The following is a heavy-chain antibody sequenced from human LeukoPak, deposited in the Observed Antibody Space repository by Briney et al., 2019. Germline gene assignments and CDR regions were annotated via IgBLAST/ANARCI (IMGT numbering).Heavy chain of an antibody. CDR1: GFTFTSDA. J-gene: IGHJ5*02. V-gene: IGHV3-23*01. CDR3: AKCSTSAYTTGWCNWIDP. Sequence: GGSLRLSCVASGFTFTSDAMNWVRQAPGKGLEWVSSTVSRGTTQYADSVKGRFTVSRDTSKNTLYLQMNSLRADDTAVYYCAKCSTSAYTTGWCNWIDPWGRGTLVTVSS. D-gene: IGHD6-19*01. CDR2: TVSRGTT.